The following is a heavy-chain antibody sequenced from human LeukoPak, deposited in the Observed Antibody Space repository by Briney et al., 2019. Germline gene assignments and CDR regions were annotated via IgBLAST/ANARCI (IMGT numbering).Heavy chain of an antibody. CDR1: GGSISDYY. CDR3: ARGGTRTVTTL. Sequence: SETLSLTCTVSGGSISDYYWSWIRLPPGKGLEWIGHINNSGSTSYNSSLKSRVTISVDTSNNQFSLKLSSVTAADTAIYYCARGGTRTVTTLWGQGTLVTVSS. V-gene: IGHV4-59*01. CDR2: INNSGST. J-gene: IGHJ4*02. D-gene: IGHD4-17*01.